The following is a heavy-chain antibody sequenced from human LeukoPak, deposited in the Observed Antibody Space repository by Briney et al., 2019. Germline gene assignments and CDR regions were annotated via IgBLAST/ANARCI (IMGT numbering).Heavy chain of an antibody. D-gene: IGHD3-10*02. J-gene: IGHJ6*04. Sequence: GGSLRLSCAASGFTFRSYGMSWVRQAPGTGLEWVSYISSSGSTIYYADSVKGRFTISRDNAKNSLYLQMNSLRAEDTAVYYCAELGITMIGGVWGKGTTVTISS. CDR2: ISSSGSTI. CDR3: AELGITMIGGV. V-gene: IGHV3-48*04. CDR1: GFTFRSYG.